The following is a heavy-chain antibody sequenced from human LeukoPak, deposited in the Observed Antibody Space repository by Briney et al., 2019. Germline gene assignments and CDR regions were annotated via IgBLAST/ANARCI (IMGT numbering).Heavy chain of an antibody. CDR1: GYSFTNYW. CDR3: ARSIATAGAVDY. J-gene: IGHJ4*02. Sequence: PGESLKISCKGSGYSFTNYWIGWVRQMPGKGLEWMGIIYPGDSDTRYSPSFQGQVTSSADKSISTAYLQWSSLKASDTSMYYCARSIATAGAVDYWGQGTLVTVSS. D-gene: IGHD6-13*01. V-gene: IGHV5-51*01. CDR2: IYPGDSDT.